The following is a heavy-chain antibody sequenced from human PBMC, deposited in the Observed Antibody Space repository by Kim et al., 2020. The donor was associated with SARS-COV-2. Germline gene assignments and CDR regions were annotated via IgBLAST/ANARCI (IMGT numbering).Heavy chain of an antibody. CDR3: ARVVYCSSTSCYAALEYSSSWYSGEGNWFDP. CDR1: GGSISSGGYY. CDR2: IYYSGST. Sequence: SETLSLTCTVSGGSISSGGYYWSWIRQHPGKGLEWIGYIYYSGSTYYNPSLKSRVTISVDTSKNQFSLKLSSVTAADTAVYYCARVVYCSSTSCYAALEYSSSWYSGEGNWFDPWGQGTLVTVSS. J-gene: IGHJ5*02. V-gene: IGHV4-31*03. D-gene: IGHD2-2*01.